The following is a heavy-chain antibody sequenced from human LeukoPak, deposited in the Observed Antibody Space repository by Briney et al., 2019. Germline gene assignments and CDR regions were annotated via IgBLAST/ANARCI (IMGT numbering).Heavy chain of an antibody. CDR3: ARGHDGGLAY. D-gene: IGHD4-23*01. Sequence: SETLSLTCTVAGGSISSGGYYWTWIRQHPGKGLEWIGYIYYSGSTYFNPSLKTRVTMSVDTSKNQFSLKLSSVTAADTAVYYCARGHDGGLAYWGQGTLVTVSS. J-gene: IGHJ4*02. V-gene: IGHV4-31*03. CDR1: GGSISSGGYY. CDR2: IYYSGST.